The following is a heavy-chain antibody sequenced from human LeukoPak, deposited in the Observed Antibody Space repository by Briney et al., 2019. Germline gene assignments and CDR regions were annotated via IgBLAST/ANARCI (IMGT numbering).Heavy chain of an antibody. V-gene: IGHV4-39*07. CDR1: GDSISSSTYY. CDR3: AREAGSSWPYYYYGTDV. J-gene: IGHJ6*02. D-gene: IGHD6-13*01. CDR2: IYYSGST. Sequence: SETLSLTCTVSGDSISSSTYYWGWIRQPPGKGLEWIGSIYYSGSTYYNPPLKSRVTISVDTSKNQFSLKLTSVTAADTAVYYCAREAGSSWPYYYYGTDVWGQGTTVTVSS.